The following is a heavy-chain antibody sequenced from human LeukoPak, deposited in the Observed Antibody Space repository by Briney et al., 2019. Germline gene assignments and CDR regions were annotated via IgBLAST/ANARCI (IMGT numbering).Heavy chain of an antibody. V-gene: IGHV4-39*01. Sequence: PSETLSLTCTVSGGSISSYYWGWIRQPPGKGLEWIGSIYYSGSTYYNPSLKSRVTISVDTSKHQFSLKLSSVTAADTAVYYCARAAGGRADYWGQGTLVTVSS. CDR3: ARAAGGRADY. J-gene: IGHJ4*02. CDR1: GGSISSYY. CDR2: IYYSGST. D-gene: IGHD3-16*01.